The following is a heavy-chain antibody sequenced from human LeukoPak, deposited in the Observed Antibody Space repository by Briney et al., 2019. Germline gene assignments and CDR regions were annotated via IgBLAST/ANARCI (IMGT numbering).Heavy chain of an antibody. V-gene: IGHV4-4*07. Sequence: SETLSLTCTVSGGSISSYYWSWIRQPAGKGLEWIGRIYTSGSTNYNPSLKSRVTMSVDTSKNQFSLKLSSVTAADTAVYYCARAFRYYYDSSGYYADAFDIWGQGTMVTVSS. J-gene: IGHJ3*02. CDR3: ARAFRYYYDSSGYYADAFDI. CDR1: GGSISSYY. D-gene: IGHD3-22*01. CDR2: IYTSGST.